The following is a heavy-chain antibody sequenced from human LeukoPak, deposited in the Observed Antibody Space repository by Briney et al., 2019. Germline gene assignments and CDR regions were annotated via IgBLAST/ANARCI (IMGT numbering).Heavy chain of an antibody. D-gene: IGHD3-22*01. Sequence: SETLSLTCTVSDGSISTSDCYWGWIPQPPGKGLEWIGSIYYSGSTYYNPSLRGRVSIFVDSSKRHFSLKLTSVTAADTAVYYCASYYYDSSGYYVFDPWGQGTLVTVSS. CDR2: IYYSGST. CDR1: DGSISTSDCY. V-gene: IGHV4-39*01. J-gene: IGHJ5*02. CDR3: ASYYYDSSGYYVFDP.